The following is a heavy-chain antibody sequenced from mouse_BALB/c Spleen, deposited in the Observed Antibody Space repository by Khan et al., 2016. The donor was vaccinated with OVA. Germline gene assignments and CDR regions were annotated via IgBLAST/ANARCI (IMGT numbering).Heavy chain of an antibody. CDR2: ISGDSNTI. J-gene: IGHJ2*01. D-gene: IGHD1-1*01. V-gene: IGHV5-17*02. Sequence: VQLVESGGDLVQPGGSRKLSCPDSGFTFSSYGMHWVRQAPEKGLEWVAYISGDSNTIYYADTVKGRFTISRDNPRNTLFLQITSLMSEHTAMYYGATSYFYGYYFDYWGQGTTLTVSS. CDR1: GFTFSSYG. CDR3: ATSYFYGYYFDY.